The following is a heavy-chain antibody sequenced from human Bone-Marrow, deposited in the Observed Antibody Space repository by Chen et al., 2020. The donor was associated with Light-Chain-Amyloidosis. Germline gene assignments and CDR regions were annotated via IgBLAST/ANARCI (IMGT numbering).Heavy chain of an antibody. CDR2: INPNSGGT. Sequence: QVQLVQSGAEVKKPGASVKVSCKASGYTFTGYYMHWVRQASGQGLEWMGWINPNSGGTNYAQKLQGRVTMTRDTSISTAYMELSRLRSDDTAVYYCARNEGWYGSYGMDVWGQGTTVTVSS. CDR1: GYTFTGYY. CDR3: ARNEGWYGSYGMDV. V-gene: IGHV1-2*02. D-gene: IGHD6-19*01. J-gene: IGHJ6*02.